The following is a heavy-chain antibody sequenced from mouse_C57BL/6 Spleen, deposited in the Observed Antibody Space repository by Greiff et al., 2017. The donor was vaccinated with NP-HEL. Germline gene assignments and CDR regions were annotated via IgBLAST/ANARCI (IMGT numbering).Heavy chain of an antibody. Sequence: QVQLKQPGAELVMPGASVKLSCKASGYTFTSYWMHWVKQRPGQGLEWIGEIDPSDSYTNYNQKFKGKSTLTVDKSSSTAYMQLSSLTSEDSAVYYCARRADYYGSSWMDYWGQGTSVTVSS. V-gene: IGHV1-69*01. J-gene: IGHJ4*01. CDR1: GYTFTSYW. CDR2: IDPSDSYT. D-gene: IGHD1-1*01. CDR3: ARRADYYGSSWMDY.